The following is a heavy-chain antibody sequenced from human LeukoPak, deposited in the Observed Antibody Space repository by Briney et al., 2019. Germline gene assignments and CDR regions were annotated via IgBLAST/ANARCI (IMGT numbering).Heavy chain of an antibody. CDR1: GFTFSNYW. CDR2: IKEDGSEK. J-gene: IGHJ4*02. Sequence: PGGSLRLSCGASGFTFSNYWMSWVRQAPGKGLEWVANIKEDGSEKYYVDSVKGRFTISRDNAKNLLYLQMNSLRVEDTAVYYCAKARAKLGYNNDWGQGTLVTVSS. V-gene: IGHV3-7*03. CDR3: AKARAKLGYNND. D-gene: IGHD1-14*01.